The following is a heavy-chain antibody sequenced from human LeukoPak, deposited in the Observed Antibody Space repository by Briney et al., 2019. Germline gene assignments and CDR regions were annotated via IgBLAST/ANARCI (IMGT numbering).Heavy chain of an antibody. CDR2: INHSGST. D-gene: IGHD4-17*01. Sequence: SETLSLTCAVYGGSFSGYYWSWIRQPPGKGLEWIGEINHSGSTNYNPSLKSRVTISVDTSKNQFSLKLSSVTAADTAVYYCARDLDDYGDYYFDYRGQGTLVTVSS. V-gene: IGHV4-34*01. J-gene: IGHJ4*02. CDR3: ARDLDDYGDYYFDY. CDR1: GGSFSGYY.